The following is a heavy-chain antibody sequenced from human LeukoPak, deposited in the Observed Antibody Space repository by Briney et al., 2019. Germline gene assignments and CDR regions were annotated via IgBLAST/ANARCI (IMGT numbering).Heavy chain of an antibody. CDR2: IYYTGST. J-gene: IGHJ4*02. CDR3: ARGDYYDSSGYPYYFDY. V-gene: IGHV4-59*08. CDR1: GGSIRSNY. D-gene: IGHD3-22*01. Sequence: SETLSLTCTVSGGSIRSNYWGWIRQPPGKGLEFVGHIYYTGSTNYNPSLRSRVTISVDTSKNQFSLKLSSVTAADTAVYYCARGDYYDSSGYPYYFDYWGQGTLVTVSS.